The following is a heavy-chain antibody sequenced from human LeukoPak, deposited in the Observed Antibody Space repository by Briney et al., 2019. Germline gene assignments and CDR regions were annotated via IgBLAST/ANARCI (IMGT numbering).Heavy chain of an antibody. CDR2: INSDSTYT. D-gene: IGHD4-17*01. Sequence: KTGGSLRLSCAVSGFTSSDYYMSWVRQAPGKGMECVSYINSDSTYTNYADSVRGRFTISRDNAKNSLYLQMNSLRAEDTAAYYCVRGGPYGDYDAYWGQGTLVTVSS. CDR3: VRGGPYGDYDAY. CDR1: GFTSSDYY. V-gene: IGHV3-11*06. J-gene: IGHJ4*02.